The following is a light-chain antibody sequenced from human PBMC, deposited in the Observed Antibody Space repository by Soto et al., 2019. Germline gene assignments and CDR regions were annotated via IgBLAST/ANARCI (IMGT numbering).Light chain of an antibody. V-gene: IGKV1-39*01. CDR3: QQSYSTPLT. Sequence: DIQITKSPSSLSASVGDRVTIACRASQSISSYLNWYQQKPVKAPKLLIYAASSLQSGVPSRFSGSGSGTDFTLTISSLQPEDFATYYCQQSYSTPLTFGGGTKVDIK. CDR1: QSISSY. CDR2: AAS. J-gene: IGKJ4*01.